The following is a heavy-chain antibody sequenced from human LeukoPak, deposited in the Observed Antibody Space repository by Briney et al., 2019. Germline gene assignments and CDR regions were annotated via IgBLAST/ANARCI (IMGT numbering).Heavy chain of an antibody. J-gene: IGHJ4*02. CDR3: ARGSLAQTGYSSSRRPYYFDY. Sequence: SETLSLTCSVPDDSITMYYWTWIRQPPGKGLEWIGYVDHTGSTNFNPSLNGRVSISRDTSKNQFSLKLSSVTAADTAVYYCARGSLAQTGYSSSRRPYYFDYWGPGTLVTVSS. CDR1: DDSITMYY. CDR2: VDHTGST. V-gene: IGHV4-59*12. D-gene: IGHD6-13*01.